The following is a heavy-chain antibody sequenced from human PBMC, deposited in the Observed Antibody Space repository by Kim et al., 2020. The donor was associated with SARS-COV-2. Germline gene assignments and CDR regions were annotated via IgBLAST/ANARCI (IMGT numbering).Heavy chain of an antibody. V-gene: IGHV3-43*01. Sequence: DSVKRRFTISRDNSKYSLYLQMNSLRTEDTALYYCARELKISGEDGSGSDYWGQGTRVTVSS. J-gene: IGHJ4*02. D-gene: IGHD3-10*01. CDR3: ARELKISGEDGSGSDY.